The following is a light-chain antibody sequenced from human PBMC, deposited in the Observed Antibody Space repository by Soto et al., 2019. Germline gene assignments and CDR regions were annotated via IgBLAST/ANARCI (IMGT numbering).Light chain of an antibody. CDR2: TNS. V-gene: IGLV1-40*01. CDR3: QSYDSSLSSSV. CDR1: SSNIGAGYD. J-gene: IGLJ3*02. Sequence: QSVLTQPPSVSGAPGQRVTISCTGSSSNIGAGYDVHWYQQLPGSAPKLLIYTNSNRPSGVPDRFSGSKSGTSVFLAITGLQAEDEADYYCQSYDSSLSSSVFGGGTKLTVL.